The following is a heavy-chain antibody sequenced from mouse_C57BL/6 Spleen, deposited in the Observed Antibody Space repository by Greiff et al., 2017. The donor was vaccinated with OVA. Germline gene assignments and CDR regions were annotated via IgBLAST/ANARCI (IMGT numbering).Heavy chain of an antibody. CDR1: GYTFTSYW. Sequence: QVQLQQPGTELVKPGASVKLSCKASGYTFTSYWMHWVKQRPGQGLEWIGNINPSNGGTNYNEKFKSKATLTVDKSSRTAYMQLSSLTSEDSAVYYYARSNYYGSRWFAYWGQGTLVTVSA. CDR3: ARSNYYGSRWFAY. CDR2: INPSNGGT. J-gene: IGHJ3*01. V-gene: IGHV1-53*01. D-gene: IGHD1-1*01.